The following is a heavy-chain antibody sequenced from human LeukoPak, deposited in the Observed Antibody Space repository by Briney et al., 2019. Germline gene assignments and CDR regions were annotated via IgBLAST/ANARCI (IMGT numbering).Heavy chain of an antibody. CDR2: IYYSGSTT. CDR1: GGAISSYY. Sequence: SETLSLTCTVSGGAISSYYWSWIRQPPGKGLELIGYIYYSGSTTNYNPSLKSRVTISVDTSKNQFSLKLSSVTAADTAVYYCARLNSIAASYYMDVWGKGTTVTVSS. CDR3: ARLNSIAASYYMDV. D-gene: IGHD6-6*01. J-gene: IGHJ6*03. V-gene: IGHV4-59*01.